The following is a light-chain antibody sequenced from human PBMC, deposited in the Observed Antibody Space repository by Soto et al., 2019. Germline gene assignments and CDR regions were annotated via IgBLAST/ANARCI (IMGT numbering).Light chain of an antibody. J-gene: IGKJ1*01. CDR2: GAS. Sequence: EIFLTQSPGTLSLSQWEIATLSWRASQSVSNNYLAWYQQKPGQAPRLLIYGASNRATGIPDRFSGSGSGTDFTLTISRLEPEDFAVYYCQQYGSSGTFGQGTKVDIK. CDR1: QSVSNNY. V-gene: IGKV3-20*01. CDR3: QQYGSSGT.